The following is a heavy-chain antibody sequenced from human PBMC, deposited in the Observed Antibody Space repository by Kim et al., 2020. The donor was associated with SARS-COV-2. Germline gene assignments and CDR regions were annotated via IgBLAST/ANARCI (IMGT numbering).Heavy chain of an antibody. D-gene: IGHD2-2*02. Sequence: GGSLRLSCAASGFTFSNYGVGWVRQAPGKGLEWVSSICDSGDNTHYADSVKGRFIISRDNSKNTLFLQMNSLRAEDTAVYHCAKSLTTSCYNAFDNW. J-gene: IGHJ3*02. CDR1: GFTFSNYG. CDR2: ICDSGDNT. CDR3: AKSLTTSCYNAFDN. V-gene: IGHV3-23*01.